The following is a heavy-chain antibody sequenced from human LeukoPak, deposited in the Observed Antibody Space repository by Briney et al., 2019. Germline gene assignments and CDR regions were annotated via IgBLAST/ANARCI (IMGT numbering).Heavy chain of an antibody. V-gene: IGHV5-51*01. CDR2: IYPGDSDT. D-gene: IGHD2-2*01. Sequence: PGESLKISCRGSGYSFTTYWIGWVRQMPGKGLEWMGIIYPGDSDTRYTPSFQGQVTMSADKSINTAYLQWSSLKASDTAMYYCARRQGCSSTSCPPDYWGQGTLVTVSS. CDR1: GYSFTTYW. J-gene: IGHJ4*02. CDR3: ARRQGCSSTSCPPDY.